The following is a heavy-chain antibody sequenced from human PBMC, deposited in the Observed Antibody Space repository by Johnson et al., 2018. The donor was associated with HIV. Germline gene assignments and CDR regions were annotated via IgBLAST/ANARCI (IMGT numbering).Heavy chain of an antibody. D-gene: IGHD3-10*01. Sequence: QVQLVESGGGVVQPGGSLRLSCAASGFTFSSYGMHWVRQAPGKGLEWVAFIRYDGSNKYYADSVKGRFTISRDNSKNTLYLQMNSLRAEDTAVYYCAKEDYYGWGSYDAFDIWGQGTMVTVSS. CDR1: GFTFSSYG. V-gene: IGHV3-30*02. CDR3: AKEDYYGWGSYDAFDI. CDR2: IRYDGSNK. J-gene: IGHJ3*02.